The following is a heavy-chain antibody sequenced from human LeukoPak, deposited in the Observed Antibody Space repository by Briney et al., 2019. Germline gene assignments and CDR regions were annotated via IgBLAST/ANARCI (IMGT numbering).Heavy chain of an antibody. Sequence: SETLSLTCAVYGGSFSGYYWSWIRQPPGKGLEWIGEINHSGSTNYNPSLKSRVTISVDTSKNQFSLKLSSVTAADTAVYYCARGRPCSGGSCLSHPLPPYYMDVWGKGTTVTVSS. CDR1: GGSFSGYY. CDR2: INHSGST. D-gene: IGHD2-15*01. V-gene: IGHV4-34*01. J-gene: IGHJ6*03. CDR3: ARGRPCSGGSCLSHPLPPYYMDV.